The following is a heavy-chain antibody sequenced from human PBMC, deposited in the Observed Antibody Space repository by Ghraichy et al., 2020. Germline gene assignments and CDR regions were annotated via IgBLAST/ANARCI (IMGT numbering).Heavy chain of an antibody. D-gene: IGHD2-2*01. J-gene: IGHJ4*02. CDR2: ISSSSSYI. V-gene: IGHV3-21*01. Sequence: GGSLRLSCAASGFTFSSYSMNWVRQAPGKGLEWVSSISSSSSYIYYADSVKGRFTISRDNAKNSLYLQMNSLRAEDTAVYYCARSPAVRRKFDYWGQGTLVTVSS. CDR3: ARSPAVRRKFDY. CDR1: GFTFSSYS.